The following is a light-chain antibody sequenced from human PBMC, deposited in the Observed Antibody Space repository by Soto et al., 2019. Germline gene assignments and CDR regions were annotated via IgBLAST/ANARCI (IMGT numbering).Light chain of an antibody. CDR1: SGHSSYA. V-gene: IGLV4-69*01. CDR2: LNSDGSH. CDR3: QTWGTGIQV. Sequence: QPVLTQSPSASASLGASVKLTCTLSSGHSSYAIAWHQQQPEKGPRYLMKLNSDGSHSKGDGGPDRFSGSSSGAERYLTIAGLQSEDGADYYCQTWGTGIQVFGGGTKLTVL. J-gene: IGLJ2*01.